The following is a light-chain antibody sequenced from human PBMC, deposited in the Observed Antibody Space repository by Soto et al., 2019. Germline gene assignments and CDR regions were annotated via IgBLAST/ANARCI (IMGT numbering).Light chain of an antibody. Sequence: IVMTQSPDTLPVSAGERATLSCRASQSVNTNLAWYQHKPRQAPRLLIYGASTRATGIPARFSGSGSGTEFTLTISSLQSEDFAVYYCQQYDDWPPWTFGQGTKVDIK. CDR2: GAS. CDR3: QQYDDWPPWT. V-gene: IGKV3-15*01. CDR1: QSVNTN. J-gene: IGKJ1*01.